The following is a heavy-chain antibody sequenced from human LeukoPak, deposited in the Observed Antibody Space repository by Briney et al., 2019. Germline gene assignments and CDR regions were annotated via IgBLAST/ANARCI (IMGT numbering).Heavy chain of an antibody. J-gene: IGHJ4*02. Sequence: PGGSLRLSCAASGFTFSSYSMNWVRQAPGKGPEWVSSISSSSSYIYYADSVKGRFTISRDNAKNSLYLQMNSLRAEDTAVYYCARDPDSSGYYYFPVNPPIDYWGQGTLVTVSS. V-gene: IGHV3-21*01. D-gene: IGHD3-22*01. CDR2: ISSSSSYI. CDR3: ARDPDSSGYYYFPVNPPIDY. CDR1: GFTFSSYS.